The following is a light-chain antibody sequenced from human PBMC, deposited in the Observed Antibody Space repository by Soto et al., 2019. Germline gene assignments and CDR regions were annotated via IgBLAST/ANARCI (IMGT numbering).Light chain of an antibody. V-gene: IGLV2-14*03. CDR2: GVT. J-gene: IGLJ2*01. CDR1: SSDVGNSDY. CDR3: SSSATGPTSHVV. Sequence: QSALTQPASVSGSPGQSITISCTGTSSDVGNSDYVSWYQHHPGKAPKLMISGVTNRLSGVSNRFSGSNSGNTASLTISGLQAEDEADYYCSSSATGPTSHVVFGGGTKLTVL.